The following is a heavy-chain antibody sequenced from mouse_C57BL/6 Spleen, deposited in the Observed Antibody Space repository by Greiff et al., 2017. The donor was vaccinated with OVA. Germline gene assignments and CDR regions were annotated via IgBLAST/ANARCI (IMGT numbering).Heavy chain of an antibody. J-gene: IGHJ1*03. D-gene: IGHD1-1*01. CDR3: ARYYYGSSHWYFDV. CDR1: GYTFTSYW. V-gene: IGHV1-69*01. Sequence: VQLQQPGAELVMPGASVKLSCKASGYTFTSYWMHWVKQRPGQGLEWIGEIDPYDSYTNYNQKFKGKSTLTVDKSSSTAYMQLSSLTSEDSAVYYCARYYYGSSHWYFDVWGTGTTVTVSS. CDR2: IDPYDSYT.